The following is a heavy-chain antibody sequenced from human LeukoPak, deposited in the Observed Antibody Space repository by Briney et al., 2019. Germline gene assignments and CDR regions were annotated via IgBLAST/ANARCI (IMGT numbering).Heavy chain of an antibody. Sequence: GGSLRLSCAASGFTVSSNYMSWVRQAPGEGLEWVSVIYSGGSTYYADSVKGRFTISRDNSKNTLYLQMNSLRAEDTAVYYCARLTYYYDSSGYYGGYDAFDIWGQGTMVTVSS. V-gene: IGHV3-53*01. CDR3: ARLTYYYDSSGYYGGYDAFDI. J-gene: IGHJ3*02. D-gene: IGHD3-22*01. CDR2: IYSGGST. CDR1: GFTVSSNY.